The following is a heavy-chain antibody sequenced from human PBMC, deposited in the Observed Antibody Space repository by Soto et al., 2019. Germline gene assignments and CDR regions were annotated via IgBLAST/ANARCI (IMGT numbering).Heavy chain of an antibody. Sequence: GESLKISCKDSANSFSTSWIAWVRQMPGKGLEWMGIIYPGDSDTRYSPSFQGQVTISADKSISTAYLQWSSLKASDTGIYYCATTIFPYNWFDPWGQGTLVTVSS. CDR3: ATTIFPYNWFDP. CDR2: IYPGDSDT. J-gene: IGHJ5*02. D-gene: IGHD3-3*01. V-gene: IGHV5-51*01. CDR1: ANSFSTSW.